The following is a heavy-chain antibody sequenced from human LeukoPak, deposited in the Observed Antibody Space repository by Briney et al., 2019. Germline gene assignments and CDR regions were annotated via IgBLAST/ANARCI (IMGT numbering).Heavy chain of an antibody. CDR1: GYSFTTYW. CDR3: VRSANXYYXTXXTPDY. Sequence: GESLEISCRGSGYSFTTYWIGWVRQMPGKGLEWMGIIYPGDSDTRYSPSFQGQVTISADKSITTAYLQWSSLKASDTAMYYCVRSANXYYXTXXTPDYWGQGTXVTVSS. J-gene: IGHJ4*02. V-gene: IGHV5-51*01. D-gene: IGHD3-10*01. CDR2: IYPGDSDT.